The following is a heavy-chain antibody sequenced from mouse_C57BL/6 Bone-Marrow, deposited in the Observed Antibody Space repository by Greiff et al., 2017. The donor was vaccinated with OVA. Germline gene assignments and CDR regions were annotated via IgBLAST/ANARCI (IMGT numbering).Heavy chain of an antibody. D-gene: IGHD1-1*01. CDR2: IRSKSNNYAT. Sequence: EVQGVESGGGLVQPKGSLKLSCAASGFSFNTYAMNWVRQAPGKGLEWVARIRSKSNNYATYYADSVKDRFTISRDDSESMLYLQMNNLKTEDTAMYYCVRRGVRYYGSSYAWFAYWGQGTLVTVSA. J-gene: IGHJ3*01. V-gene: IGHV10-1*01. CDR3: VRRGVRYYGSSYAWFAY. CDR1: GFSFNTYA.